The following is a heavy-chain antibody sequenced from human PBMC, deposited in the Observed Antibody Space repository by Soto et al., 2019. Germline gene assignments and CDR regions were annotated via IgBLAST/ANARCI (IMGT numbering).Heavy chain of an antibody. J-gene: IGHJ6*02. V-gene: IGHV1-8*02. CDR3: VRIAAAGPYYYYYGMDV. CDR1: GYTFTGYY. D-gene: IGHD6-13*01. CDR2: INPNSGNT. Sequence: ASVKVSCKASGYTFTGYYMHWVRQAPGQGLEWMGWINPNSGNTGYAQKFQGRVTMTRNTSISTAYMELSSLRSEDTDVYYCVRIAAAGPYYYYYGMDVWGQGTTVTVSS.